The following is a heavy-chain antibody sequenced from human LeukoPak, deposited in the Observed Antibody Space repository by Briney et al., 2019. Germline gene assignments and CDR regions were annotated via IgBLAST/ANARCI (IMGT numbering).Heavy chain of an antibody. Sequence: GKSLRLSCAASGFTFSSYGMHWVRQAPGKGLEWVAVISYDGSNKYYADSVKGRFTISRDNSKNTLYLQMDSLRAEDTAVYYCAKGGYYYGSGSYYHDYWGQGTLVTVSS. CDR2: ISYDGSNK. CDR3: AKGGYYYGSGSYYHDY. CDR1: GFTFSSYG. J-gene: IGHJ4*02. D-gene: IGHD3-10*01. V-gene: IGHV3-30*18.